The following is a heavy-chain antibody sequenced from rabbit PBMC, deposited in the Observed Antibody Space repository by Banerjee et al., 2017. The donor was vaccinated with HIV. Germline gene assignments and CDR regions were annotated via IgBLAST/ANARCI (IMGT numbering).Heavy chain of an antibody. Sequence: QEQLEESGGGLVKPGASLTLTCTASGFSFSSSDWICWVRQAPGKGLEWIACISTGSSGSTYYASWAKGRFTISKTSSTTVTLQMTSLTAADTATHFCTRHFGYGHVDLWGPGTLVTVS. D-gene: IGHD6-1*01. CDR2: ISTGSSGST. CDR1: GFSFSSSDW. V-gene: IGHV1S45*01. J-gene: IGHJ4*01. CDR3: TRHFGYGHVDL.